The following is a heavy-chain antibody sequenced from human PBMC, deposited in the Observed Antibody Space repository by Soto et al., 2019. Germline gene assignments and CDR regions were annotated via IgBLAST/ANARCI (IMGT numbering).Heavy chain of an antibody. J-gene: IGHJ5*02. CDR3: ARQEGSGWFHHLAS. CDR1: GGSIGTRSYY. CDR2: IYHSGST. D-gene: IGHD6-19*01. V-gene: IGHV4-39*01. Sequence: QVQLQESGPGLLKPSETLSLTCTVSGGSIGTRSYYWGWVRQPPGKGLQWIGTIYHSGSTYYNPSLQTRVTISIDPSNNHFSLKRSSVTAADAALYYCARQEGSGWFHHLASWGQGIMVTVSS.